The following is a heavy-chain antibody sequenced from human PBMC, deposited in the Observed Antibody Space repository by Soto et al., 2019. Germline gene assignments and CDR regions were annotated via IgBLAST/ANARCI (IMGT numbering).Heavy chain of an antibody. J-gene: IGHJ6*02. CDR1: GFTFSSYW. Sequence: VQLVESGGGLVQPGGSLRLSCAASGFTFSSYWMHWVRQAPGKGLVWVSRINSDGSSTSYADSVKGRFTISRDNAKNTLYLQMNSLRAEDTAVYYCAREGCSGGSCYSQGYYYYYGMDVWGQGTTVTVSS. CDR3: AREGCSGGSCYSQGYYYYYGMDV. D-gene: IGHD2-15*01. V-gene: IGHV3-74*01. CDR2: INSDGSST.